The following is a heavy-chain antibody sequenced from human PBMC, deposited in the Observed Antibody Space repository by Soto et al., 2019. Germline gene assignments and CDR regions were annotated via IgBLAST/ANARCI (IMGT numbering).Heavy chain of an antibody. J-gene: IGHJ6*02. CDR2: LTANGDT. V-gene: IGHV3-53*01. CDR3: ARDALGLDV. CDR1: GFAVSATY. Sequence: GGSLRLSCVVSGFAVSATYMSWVRQAPGQGLEWVSVLTANGDTIYADAVKGRFTVSRDISKNTVYLQLNSVTVEDTGLYYCARDALGLDVWGQGTTVTVSS.